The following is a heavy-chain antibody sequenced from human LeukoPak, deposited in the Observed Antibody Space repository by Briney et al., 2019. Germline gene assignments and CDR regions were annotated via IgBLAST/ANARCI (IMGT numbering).Heavy chain of an antibody. J-gene: IGHJ6*03. CDR1: GFTFSSYE. CDR2: ISSSGSTI. CDR3: ARDQAYYGSGSYYSRPYYYYYYMDV. V-gene: IGHV3-48*03. Sequence: PGGSLRLSCAASGFTFSSYEMNWVRQAPGKRLEWVSYISSSGSTIYYADSVKGRFTISRDNAKNSLYLQMNSLRAEDTAVYYCARDQAYYGSGSYYSRPYYYYYYMDVWGKGTTVTVSS. D-gene: IGHD3-10*01.